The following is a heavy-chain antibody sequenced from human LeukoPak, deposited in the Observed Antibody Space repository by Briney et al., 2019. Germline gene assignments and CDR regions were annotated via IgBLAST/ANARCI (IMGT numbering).Heavy chain of an antibody. CDR2: IYYSGST. D-gene: IGHD4-17*01. Sequence: PSETLSLTCTVPGGSISSGGYYWSWIRQHPGKGLEWIGYIYYSGSTYYNPSLKSRVTISVDTSKNHFSLKLSSVTAADTAVFYCASSSTVTTPSFDYWGQGTLVTVSS. CDR3: ASSSTVTTPSFDY. J-gene: IGHJ4*02. CDR1: GGSISSGGYY. V-gene: IGHV4-31*03.